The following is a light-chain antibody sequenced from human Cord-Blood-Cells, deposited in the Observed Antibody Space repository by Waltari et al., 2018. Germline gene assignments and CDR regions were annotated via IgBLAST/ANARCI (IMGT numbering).Light chain of an antibody. V-gene: IGLV2-8*01. Sequence: QSALTQPPSASGSPGQSVTISCTGTSSDVGGYNYVPWYQQHPGKAPKLMIYEVSKRPSGFPDRFSGSKSGNTASLTVSGLQAEDEADYDCSSYAGSNNWVFGGGTKLTVL. CDR1: SSDVGGYNY. CDR3: SSYAGSNNWV. CDR2: EVS. J-gene: IGLJ3*02.